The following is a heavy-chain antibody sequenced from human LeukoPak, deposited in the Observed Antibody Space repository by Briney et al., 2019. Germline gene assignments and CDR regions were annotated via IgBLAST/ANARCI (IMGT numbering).Heavy chain of an antibody. V-gene: IGHV3-11*04. D-gene: IGHD3-3*01. J-gene: IGHJ5*02. CDR1: GFTFSDSY. Sequence: PGGSLRLSCAASGFTFSDSYMTWVRQAPGKGLEWVSYISSSGSTIYYADSVKGRFTISRDNAKNSLYLQMNSLRAEDTAVYYCARAHDGLPPHTWGQGTLVTVSS. CDR3: ARAHDGLPPHT. CDR2: ISSSGSTI.